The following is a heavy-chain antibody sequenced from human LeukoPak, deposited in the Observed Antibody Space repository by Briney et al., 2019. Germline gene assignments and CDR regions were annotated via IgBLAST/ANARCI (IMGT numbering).Heavy chain of an antibody. CDR1: GYSISSGYY. Sequence: SETPSLTCTVSGYSISSGYYCGWIRQPPGKGLEWIGSIYHSGNTYYNPSLKSRVTISVDTSKNQFSLKLSSVTAADTAVYYCARGYYDYVWGSYRPYYFDYWGQGTLVTVSS. CDR3: ARGYYDYVWGSYRPYYFDY. J-gene: IGHJ4*02. D-gene: IGHD3-16*02. CDR2: IYHSGNT. V-gene: IGHV4-38-2*02.